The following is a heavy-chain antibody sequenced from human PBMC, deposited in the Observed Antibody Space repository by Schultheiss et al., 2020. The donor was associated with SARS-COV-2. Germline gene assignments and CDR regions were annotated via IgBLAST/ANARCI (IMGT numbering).Heavy chain of an antibody. CDR2: INPNSGGT. CDR3: ARPHDYGDYYPDY. D-gene: IGHD4-17*01. Sequence: ASVKVSCKASGYTFTSYDINWVRQATGQGLEWMGWINPNSGGTNYAQKFQGRVTMTRDTSISTAYMELSRLRSDDTAVYFCARPHDYGDYYPDYWGQGTLVTVSS. CDR1: GYTFTSYD. V-gene: IGHV1-2*02. J-gene: IGHJ4*02.